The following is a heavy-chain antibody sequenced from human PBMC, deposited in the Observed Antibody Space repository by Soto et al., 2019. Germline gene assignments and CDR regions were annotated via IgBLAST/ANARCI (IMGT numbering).Heavy chain of an antibody. CDR1: GASVSSSNHY. CDR3: VHLSGSLYHYYGLDV. D-gene: IGHD1-26*01. Sequence: SETLSLTCTVSGASVSSSNHYWSWVRQPPGKGLEWIGYVYYSGSTNSNPSLKSRVTLSLDTSRSQFSLKLNSVTAAGTAVYYCVHLSGSLYHYYGLDVWGQGTTVTVPS. V-gene: IGHV4-61*01. CDR2: VYYSGST. J-gene: IGHJ6*02.